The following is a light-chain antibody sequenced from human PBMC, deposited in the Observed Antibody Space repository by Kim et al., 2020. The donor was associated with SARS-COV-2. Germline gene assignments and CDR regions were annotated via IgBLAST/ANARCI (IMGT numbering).Light chain of an antibody. CDR2: SAS. J-gene: IGKJ4*01. CDR1: HDIRQY. Sequence: DIQMTQSPSSLSASVGDRVTITCRTSHDIRQYLAWFQQTPGKAPKPLIYSASKLHSGVPSNFSGSGSGTDFTLTISGLQPEHYATYYCQQYKDYPLTFGGGTKVDIK. CDR3: QQYKDYPLT. V-gene: IGKV1-16*02.